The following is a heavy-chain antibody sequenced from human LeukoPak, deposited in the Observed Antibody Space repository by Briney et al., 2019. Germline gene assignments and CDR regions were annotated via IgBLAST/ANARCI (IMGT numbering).Heavy chain of an antibody. CDR1: GFSFTGYF. CDR2: IDPNSGGT. Sequence: ASVKVSCKPSGFSFTGYFMHWVRQAPGQGPEWMGRIDPNSGGTNYALKFQGRVTMTRDTPITTAYMDLSRLRSDDTAVYYCARGPHDTAYYFDQWGQGTLVTVST. J-gene: IGHJ4*02. CDR3: ARGPHDTAYYFDQ. D-gene: IGHD5-18*01. V-gene: IGHV1-2*06.